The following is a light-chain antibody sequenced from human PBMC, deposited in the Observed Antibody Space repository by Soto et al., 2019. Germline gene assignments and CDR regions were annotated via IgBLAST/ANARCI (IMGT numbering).Light chain of an antibody. Sequence: DIQMTQSPSTLSASVGDRVTITCRASQSISSWLAWYQQKPGKAPKLLIYDASSLESGAPSRFSGSGSGTEFTLTISSLQPDDFATYYCQQYNSYSCTFGQGTKVDIK. V-gene: IGKV1-5*01. CDR2: DAS. J-gene: IGKJ1*01. CDR3: QQYNSYSCT. CDR1: QSISSW.